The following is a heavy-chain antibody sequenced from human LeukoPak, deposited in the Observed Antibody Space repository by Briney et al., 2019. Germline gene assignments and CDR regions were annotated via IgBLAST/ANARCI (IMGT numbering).Heavy chain of an antibody. CDR3: AKTTQKFCSSTTCYPNY. V-gene: IGHV3-23*01. CDR2: ISGGGDSS. J-gene: IGHJ4*02. Sequence: GGSLRLSCAASGFPLRIYAMSWVRQAPGKGLEWVSTISGGGDSSYYADAVKGRFTISRDNSKNTLSLKMNSLRAKDTDVYYCAKTTQKFCSSTTCYPNYWGQGTLVTVSS. CDR1: GFPLRIYA. D-gene: IGHD2-2*01.